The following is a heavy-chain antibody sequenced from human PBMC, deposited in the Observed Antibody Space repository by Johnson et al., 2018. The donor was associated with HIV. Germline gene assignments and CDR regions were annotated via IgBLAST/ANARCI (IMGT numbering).Heavy chain of an antibody. V-gene: IGHV3-66*01. D-gene: IGHD1-26*01. CDR2: IYSGGST. J-gene: IGHJ3*02. Sequence: VQPVESGGGLVQPGGSLRLSCAASGFTVSSNYMTWVRQAPGKRLEWVSVIYSGGSTYYADSVKGRFTISRDNSKNTLYLQMNSLRAEDTAVYYCARDLSEGELGHAFDIWGQGTMVTVSS. CDR3: ARDLSEGELGHAFDI. CDR1: GFTVSSNY.